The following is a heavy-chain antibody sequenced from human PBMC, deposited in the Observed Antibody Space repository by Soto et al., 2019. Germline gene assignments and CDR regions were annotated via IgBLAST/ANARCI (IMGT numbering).Heavy chain of an antibody. CDR1: GGSISSYY. D-gene: IGHD3-10*01. J-gene: IGHJ5*02. CDR2: IYYSGST. V-gene: IGHV4-59*01. CDR3: ARVLRGGYYYGSGNHLNWFDP. Sequence: LSLTCTVSGGSISSYYWSWIRQPPGKGLEWIGYIYYSGSTNYNPSLKSRVTISVDTSKNQFSLKLSSVTAADTAVYYCARVLRGGYYYGSGNHLNWFDPWGQGTLVTVSS.